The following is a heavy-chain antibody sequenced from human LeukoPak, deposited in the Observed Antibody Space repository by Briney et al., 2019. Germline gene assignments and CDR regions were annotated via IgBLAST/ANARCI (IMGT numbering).Heavy chain of an antibody. CDR1: GYSFTSHW. V-gene: IGHV5-51*01. J-gene: IGHJ6*02. CDR3: ARHVDTAFGMDV. D-gene: IGHD5-18*01. CDR2: IFPGGSDT. Sequence: GESLKISCQGSGYSFTSHWIGWVRQTPGKGLEWMGIIFPGGSDTRYSPSFQGQVTISADKSISTAYLQWSSLKASDTAMYYGARHVDTAFGMDVWGQGTTVTVSS.